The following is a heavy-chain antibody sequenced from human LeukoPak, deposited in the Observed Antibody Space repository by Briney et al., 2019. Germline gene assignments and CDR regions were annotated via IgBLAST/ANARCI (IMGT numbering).Heavy chain of an antibody. CDR3: ERDPVDTVMSHLVLFDY. Sequence: SETLSLTCTVSGGSISSYYWSWIRQSAGKGLEWIGRIYISGSTKYNPSLKSRVTVSVDTSKNQFSRKLSSVTAGDTAVYYCERDPVDTVMSHLVLFDYSGQGTLVTASP. J-gene: IGHJ4*02. CDR2: IYISGST. CDR1: GGSISSYY. D-gene: IGHD5-18*01. V-gene: IGHV4-4*07.